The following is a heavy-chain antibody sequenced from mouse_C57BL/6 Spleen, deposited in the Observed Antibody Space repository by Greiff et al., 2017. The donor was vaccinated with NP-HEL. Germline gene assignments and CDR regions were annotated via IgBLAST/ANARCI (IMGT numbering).Heavy chain of an antibody. CDR3: SISACNGLWYVDV. CDR1: GYTFTSYW. Sequence: QVQLQQPGAELVKPGASVKVSCKASGYTFTSYWMHWVKQRPGQGLEWIGRIHPSSSVTNYNQKFKGKATLTVDKSSSTSYMQLISLTSVDSAVYYGSISACNGLWYVDVWGTGTTVTVSS. V-gene: IGHV1-74*01. CDR2: IHPSSSVT. J-gene: IGHJ1*03.